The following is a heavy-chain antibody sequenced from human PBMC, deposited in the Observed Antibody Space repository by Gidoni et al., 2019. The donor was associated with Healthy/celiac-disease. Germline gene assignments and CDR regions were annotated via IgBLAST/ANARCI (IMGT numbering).Heavy chain of an antibody. D-gene: IGHD6-19*01. V-gene: IGHV1-2*04. J-gene: IGHJ6*02. Sequence: QVQLVQSGAEVKKPGASVKVSCKASGYTFTGYSMHWVRQAPGQGLEWMGWINPNSGGTNYAQKFQGWVTMTRDTSISTAYMELSRLRSDDTAVYYCASSGTSIAVPHGDYYYYGMDVWGQGTTVTVSS. CDR3: ASSGTSIAVPHGDYYYYGMDV. CDR2: INPNSGGT. CDR1: GYTFTGYS.